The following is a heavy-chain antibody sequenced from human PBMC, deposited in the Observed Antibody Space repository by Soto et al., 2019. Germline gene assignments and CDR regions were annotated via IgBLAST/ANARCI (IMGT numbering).Heavy chain of an antibody. CDR2: MYFGGSF. CDR1: GASVSTGY. V-gene: IGHV4-59*08. CDR3: ARHRYFCSGRRNQVGVYYFYY. Sequence: SETLSLTCTVSGASVSTGYWCWIRQLPGKALEWIGFMYFGGSFNYNPSLTSRATISVDTSKNQFSLKLSSVTAADTAVYYCARHRYFCSGRRNQVGVYYFYYWSQGSLVTVSS. D-gene: IGHD3-10*01. J-gene: IGHJ4*02.